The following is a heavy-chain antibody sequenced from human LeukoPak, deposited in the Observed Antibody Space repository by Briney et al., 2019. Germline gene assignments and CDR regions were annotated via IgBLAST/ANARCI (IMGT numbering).Heavy chain of an antibody. CDR3: ARVTSSSWYSYYYYMDV. Sequence: TSETLSLTCSVSGGSIRSTNYYWGWIRQPPGKGLEWIGSIYYSGNTYYSPSLMSRVTISVDTSKNQFSLNLSSVTAADTAVYYCARVTSSSWYSYYYYMDVWGKGTTVTISS. V-gene: IGHV4-39*07. CDR2: IYYSGNT. D-gene: IGHD6-13*01. J-gene: IGHJ6*03. CDR1: GGSIRSTNYY.